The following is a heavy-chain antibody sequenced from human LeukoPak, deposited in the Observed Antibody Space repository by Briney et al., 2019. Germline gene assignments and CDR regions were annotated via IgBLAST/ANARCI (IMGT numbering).Heavy chain of an antibody. CDR2: VYVSGTT. CDR3: ARVGGWVGGRLDY. J-gene: IGHJ4*02. Sequence: SETLSLTCTVSGGSVKFYYWNWIRQPAGKGLEWIGRVYVSGTTNYNPSLRSRVTMSLDTPKNQFSLKLTSVTAADTAVYYWARVGGWVGGRLDYWGQGTLVTGSS. CDR1: GGSVKFYY. V-gene: IGHV4-4*07. D-gene: IGHD3-10*01.